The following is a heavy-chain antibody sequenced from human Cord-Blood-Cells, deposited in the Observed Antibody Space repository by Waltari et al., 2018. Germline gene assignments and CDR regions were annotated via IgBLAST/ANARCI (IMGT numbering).Heavy chain of an antibody. Sequence: QVQLVQSGAEVKKPGSSVTVSCKAAGGTFSSYAISWVRQVPGLGLEWMGGIIPIFGTANYAQKFQGRVTITAEKSTSTAYMELSSLGSEDTAVYYCAREIRYYGSGSYYNVNWFDPWGQGTLVTVSS. CDR3: AREIRYYGSGSYYNVNWFDP. J-gene: IGHJ5*02. CDR2: IIPIFGTA. CDR1: GGTFSSYA. V-gene: IGHV1-69*06. D-gene: IGHD3-10*01.